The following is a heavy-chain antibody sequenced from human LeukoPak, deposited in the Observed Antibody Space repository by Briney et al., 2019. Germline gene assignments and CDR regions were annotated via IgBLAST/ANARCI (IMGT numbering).Heavy chain of an antibody. D-gene: IGHD5-12*01. V-gene: IGHV3-23*01. CDR3: AKEYSGYDFDY. Sequence: GGSLRLSCAAPGFTFSTYGMHWVRQAPGKGLEWVAATSGSGGNTYYADSVKGRFTISRDNSKNTLYLQMNSLRAEDTAVYYCAKEYSGYDFDYWGQGTLVTVSS. CDR1: GFTFSTYG. J-gene: IGHJ4*02. CDR2: TSGSGGNT.